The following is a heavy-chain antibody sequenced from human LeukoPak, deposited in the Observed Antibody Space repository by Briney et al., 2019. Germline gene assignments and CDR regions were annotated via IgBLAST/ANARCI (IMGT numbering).Heavy chain of an antibody. CDR2: IKQDGSEK. Sequence: GGSLRLSCAASGFTFSSYWMSWVRQAPGKGLEWVANIKQDGSEKCYVDSVKGRFTISRDNAKNSLYLQMNSLRAEDTAVYYCARFLGSGYFFSMFDYWGQGTLVTVSS. CDR3: ARFLGSGYFFSMFDY. V-gene: IGHV3-7*01. J-gene: IGHJ4*02. CDR1: GFTFSSYW. D-gene: IGHD3-22*01.